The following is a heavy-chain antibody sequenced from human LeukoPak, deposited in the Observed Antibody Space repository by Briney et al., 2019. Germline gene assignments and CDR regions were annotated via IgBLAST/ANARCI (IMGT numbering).Heavy chain of an antibody. V-gene: IGHV3-23*01. J-gene: IGHJ4*02. Sequence: PGGSLRLSCAASGFTFDDYVMSWVRQAPGKGLEWVSAISGGGGSTYYADSVKGRFTISRDNSKNTLYLQMNSLRAEDTAVYYCAKDRDYGGPFDYWGQGTLVTVSS. D-gene: IGHD4-23*01. CDR3: AKDRDYGGPFDY. CDR1: GFTFDDYV. CDR2: ISGGGGST.